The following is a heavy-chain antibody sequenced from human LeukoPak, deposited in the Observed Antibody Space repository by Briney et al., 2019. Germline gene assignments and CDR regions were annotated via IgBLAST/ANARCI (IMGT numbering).Heavy chain of an antibody. J-gene: IGHJ6*02. V-gene: IGHV4-4*07. D-gene: IGHD6-13*01. Sequence: SETLSLTCTVSGGSISSYYWSWIRQPAGKGLEWIGRIYTSGSTNYNPSLKSRVTMSEDTSKNQFSLKLSSVTAADTAVYYCARDGRVAAAEYGMDVWGQGTTVTVSS. CDR3: ARDGRVAAAEYGMDV. CDR1: GGSISSYY. CDR2: IYTSGST.